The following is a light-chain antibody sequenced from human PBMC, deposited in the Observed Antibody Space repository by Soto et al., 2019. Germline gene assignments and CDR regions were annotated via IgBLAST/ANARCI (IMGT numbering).Light chain of an antibody. CDR2: AAS. CDR3: QQSYSTPPVT. Sequence: DIQMTQSPSSLSTSVGDRVIITCRVNESINYYLKLDQQKPGRAPKLPIYAASTLQSGVPARFSGSGSGAEYTLTISSLQPEDFATYYCQQSYSTPPVTFGQGTRLEIK. V-gene: IGKV1-39*01. CDR1: ESINYY. J-gene: IGKJ5*01.